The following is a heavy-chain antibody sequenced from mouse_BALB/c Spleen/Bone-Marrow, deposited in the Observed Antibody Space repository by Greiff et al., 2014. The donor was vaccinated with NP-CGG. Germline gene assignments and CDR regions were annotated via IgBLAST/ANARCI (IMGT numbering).Heavy chain of an antibody. CDR3: ARRGEGYYAWFAY. V-gene: IGHV14-3*02. J-gene: IGHJ3*01. CDR1: GFNIKDTY. D-gene: IGHD2-3*01. Sequence: EVQLQQSGAELVKPGASVKLSCTASGFNIKDTYMHWVKQRPEQGLEWIGRIDPANGNTKYDPKFQGKATITADTSSNTAYLQLSSLTSEDTAVYYCARRGEGYYAWFAYWGQGTLVTVSA. CDR2: IDPANGNT.